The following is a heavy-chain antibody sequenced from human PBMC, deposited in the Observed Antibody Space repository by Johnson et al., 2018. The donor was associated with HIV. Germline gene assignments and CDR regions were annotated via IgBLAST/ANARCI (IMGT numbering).Heavy chain of an antibody. V-gene: IGHV3-20*04. D-gene: IGHD3-10*01. CDR1: GFTFDDYG. J-gene: IGHJ3*02. Sequence: VQLVESGGGVVQPGRSLRLSCAASGFTFDDYGMSWVRQAPGKGLEWVSGINWNGGSTGYADSVKGRFTISRDNAKNSLYLQMNSLRAEDTAVYYCARVRGSGSYYAPEAFDIWGQGTMVTVSS. CDR2: INWNGGST. CDR3: ARVRGSGSYYAPEAFDI.